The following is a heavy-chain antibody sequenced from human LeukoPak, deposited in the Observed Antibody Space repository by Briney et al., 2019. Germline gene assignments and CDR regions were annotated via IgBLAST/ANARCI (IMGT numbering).Heavy chain of an antibody. D-gene: IGHD3-10*01. CDR3: ARVPSTMVRGSYYFDY. CDR2: INPSGGST. Sequence: ASVKVSCKASGYTFTSYYMHWVRQAPGQGLEWMGIINPSGGSTSYAQKFQGRVTMTRDMSTSTVYMELSSLRSEDTAVYYCARVPSTMVRGSYYFDYWGQGTLVTVSS. J-gene: IGHJ4*02. CDR1: GYTFTSYY. V-gene: IGHV1-46*01.